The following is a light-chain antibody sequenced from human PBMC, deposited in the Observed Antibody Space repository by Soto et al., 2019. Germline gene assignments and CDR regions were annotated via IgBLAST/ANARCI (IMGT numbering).Light chain of an antibody. CDR2: GAS. CDR1: QSVSTN. CDR3: QQYHNWPPYT. V-gene: IGKV3-15*01. J-gene: IGKJ2*01. Sequence: EIVMTQSPATLSVSPGEGATLSCRASQSVSTNLAWYQQKPGQAPRLLMYGASTRATGIPARFSGSGSGTEFTLTISSRQSEDFAVYYCQQYHNWPPYTFGQGTKLEI.